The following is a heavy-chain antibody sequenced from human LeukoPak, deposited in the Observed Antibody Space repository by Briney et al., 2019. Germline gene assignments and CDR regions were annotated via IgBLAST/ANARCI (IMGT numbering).Heavy chain of an antibody. CDR3: AKRGVVIRVILVGFHKEAYYFDS. V-gene: IGHV3-23*01. CDR1: GITLSNYG. CDR2: ISDSGGKT. J-gene: IGHJ4*02. D-gene: IGHD3-22*01. Sequence: GGSLRLSCAVSGITLSNYGMSWVRQAPGKGLEWVAGISDSGGKTHYADSVKGRFTISRDNPDNTLYLPMNSLRAEDTGVYFCAKRGVVIRVILVGFHKEAYYFDSWGQGALVTVSS.